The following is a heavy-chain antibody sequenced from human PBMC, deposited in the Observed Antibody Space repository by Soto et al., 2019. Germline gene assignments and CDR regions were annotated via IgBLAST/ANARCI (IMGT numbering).Heavy chain of an antibody. CDR2: INHSGST. Sequence: PSETLSLTCAVYGGSFSGYYWSWIRQPPGKGLEWIGEINHSGSTNYNPSLKSRVTISVDTSKNQFSLKLSSVTAADTAVYYCARVLTELELQGLGWFDPWGQRTLVTVSS. CDR1: GGSFSGYY. CDR3: ARVLTELELQGLGWFDP. J-gene: IGHJ5*02. D-gene: IGHD1-7*01. V-gene: IGHV4-34*01.